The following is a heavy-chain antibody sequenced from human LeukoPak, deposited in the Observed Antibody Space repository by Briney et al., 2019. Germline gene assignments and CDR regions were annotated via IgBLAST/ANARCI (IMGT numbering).Heavy chain of an antibody. Sequence: LPGGSLRLSCAASGFTFGNYGMSYVRQAPGKGLEWVSSISNTGANTHYADSVKGRFTISRDNSKDTLHLQMNSLRAEDTAVYYCARVDSSGWPLDYWGQGTLVTVSS. J-gene: IGHJ4*02. CDR3: ARVDSSGWPLDY. D-gene: IGHD6-19*01. CDR2: ISNTGANT. V-gene: IGHV3-23*01. CDR1: GFTFGNYG.